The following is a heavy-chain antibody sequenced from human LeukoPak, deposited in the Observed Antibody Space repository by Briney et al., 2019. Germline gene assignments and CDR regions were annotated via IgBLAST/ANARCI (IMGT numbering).Heavy chain of an antibody. CDR3: TRLGSLIAAAGTKHYYYYGMDV. CDR1: GFTFSGSA. J-gene: IGHJ6*02. CDR2: IRSKANSYAT. V-gene: IGHV3-73*01. Sequence: PGGSLKLSCAASGFTFSGSAMHWVRQASGKGLEWAGRIRSKANSYATAYAASVKGRFTISRDDSKNTAYLQMNSLKTEDTAVYYCTRLGSLIAAAGTKHYYYYGMDVWGQGTTVTVSS. D-gene: IGHD6-13*01.